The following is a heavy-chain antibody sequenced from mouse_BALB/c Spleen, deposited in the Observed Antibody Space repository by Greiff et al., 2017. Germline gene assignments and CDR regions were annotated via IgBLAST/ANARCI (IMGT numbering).Heavy chain of an antibody. CDR3: TRDVSDNDAYYFDY. J-gene: IGHJ2*01. CDR2: ISSGGSYT. Sequence: EVQLLESGGDLVKPGGSLKLSCAASGFTFSSYAMSWVRQTPDKRLEWVASISSGGSYTYFPDSVKGRSTLSGDNAKSTPYLQMSSLKSEDTAVYYCTRDVSDNDAYYFDYWGQGTTLTVSS. D-gene: IGHD2-4*01. V-gene: IGHV5-6*01. CDR1: GFTFSSYA.